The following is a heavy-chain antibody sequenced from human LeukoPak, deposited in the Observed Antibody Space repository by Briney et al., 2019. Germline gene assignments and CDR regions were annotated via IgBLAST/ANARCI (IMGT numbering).Heavy chain of an antibody. Sequence: PGGSLRLSCAASGFTFSSYAMHWVRQAPGKGLEWVAVISYDGSNKYYADSVKGRFTISRDNSESTLYLQMNSLRAEDTAVYYCARGRVKYYFDYWGQGTLVTVSS. V-gene: IGHV3-30*01. CDR2: ISYDGSNK. D-gene: IGHD4-23*01. CDR1: GFTFSSYA. J-gene: IGHJ4*02. CDR3: ARGRVKYYFDY.